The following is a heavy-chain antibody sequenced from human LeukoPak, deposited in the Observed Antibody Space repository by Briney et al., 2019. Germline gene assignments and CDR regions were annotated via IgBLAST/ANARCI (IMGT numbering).Heavy chain of an antibody. J-gene: IGHJ6*02. D-gene: IGHD5-18*01. Sequence: ASVKVSCKASGYTFTSYYMHRVRQAPGQGLEWMGIINPSGGSTSYAQKFQGRVSMTRDTSTSTVYMELSSLRSEDTAVYYCARETTMVTNYYYYSGMDVWGQGTTVTVSS. CDR3: ARETTMVTNYYYYSGMDV. V-gene: IGHV1-46*01. CDR1: GYTFTSYY. CDR2: INPSGGST.